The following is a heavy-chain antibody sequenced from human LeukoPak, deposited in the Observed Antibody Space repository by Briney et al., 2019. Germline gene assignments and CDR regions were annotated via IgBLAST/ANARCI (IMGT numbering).Heavy chain of an antibody. CDR3: ARSYYYDSSGYYPLFDY. J-gene: IGHJ4*02. V-gene: IGHV1-69*04. Sequence: SVKVSCKASGGTFSSYAISWVRQAPGQGLEWMGRIIPILGIANYAQKFQGRVTITADKSTSTAYMELSSLRSEDTAVYYCARSYYYDSSGYYPLFDYWGQGTLVTVSS. D-gene: IGHD3-22*01. CDR1: GGTFSSYA. CDR2: IIPILGIA.